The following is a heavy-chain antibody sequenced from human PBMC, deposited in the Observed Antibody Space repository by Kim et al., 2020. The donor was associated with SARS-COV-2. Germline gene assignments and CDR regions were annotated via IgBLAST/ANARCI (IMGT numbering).Heavy chain of an antibody. CDR1: SGSISSYY. D-gene: IGHD6-13*01. V-gene: IGHV4-59*08. J-gene: IGHJ4*02. CDR2: IYYTGST. Sequence: SETLSLTCTVSSGSISSYYWNWIRQPPGKGLEWIGYIYYTGSTNYNSSLTSRVTISVDTSKSQFSLKLISVTAADTAVYYCARQGEAAFDYWGQGTLVTVSS. CDR3: ARQGEAAFDY.